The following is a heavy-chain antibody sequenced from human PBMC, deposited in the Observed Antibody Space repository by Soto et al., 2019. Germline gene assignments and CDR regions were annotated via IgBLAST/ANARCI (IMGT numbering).Heavy chain of an antibody. CDR3: ANGGGDKYYDILTGYHPGDDDAFDI. D-gene: IGHD3-9*01. CDR2: ISGSGGST. V-gene: IGHV3-23*01. CDR1: GFTFSSYA. J-gene: IGHJ3*02. Sequence: GGSLRLSCAASGFTFSSYAMSWVRQAPGKGLEWVSAISGSGGSTYYADSVKGRFTISRDNSKNTLYLQMNSLRAEDKAVYYWANGGGDKYYDILTGYHPGDDDAFDIWGQGTMVTVSS.